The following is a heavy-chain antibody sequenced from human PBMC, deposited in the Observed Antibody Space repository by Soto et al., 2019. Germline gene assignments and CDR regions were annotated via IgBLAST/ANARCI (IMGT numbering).Heavy chain of an antibody. J-gene: IGHJ4*02. Sequence: EGQLLESGGGLAQPGGSLRLSCEAFGFTFDTYGMSWVRQAPGKGLEWVAAITGRGDRTDYADSVKGRFTISRDNSNKSLDVGMNSRRAVDTAVYYCAKDLGSGWFRAYFDNWGQGTQVTVSS. V-gene: IGHV3-23*01. CDR3: AKDLGSGWFRAYFDN. CDR2: ITGRGDRT. CDR1: GFTFDTYG. D-gene: IGHD6-19*01.